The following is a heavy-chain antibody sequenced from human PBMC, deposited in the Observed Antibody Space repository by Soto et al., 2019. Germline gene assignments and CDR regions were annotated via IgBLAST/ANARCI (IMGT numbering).Heavy chain of an antibody. CDR1: GGSISSGGYY. V-gene: IGHV4-31*03. J-gene: IGHJ4*02. CDR2: IYYSGST. CDR3: ARADSSGQCFDY. Sequence: SETLSLTCTVSGGSISSGGYYWSWIRQHPGKGLEWIGYIYYSGSTYYNPSLKSRVTISVDTSKNQFSLKLSSVTAADTAVYYCARADSSGQCFDYWGQGTLVTVSS. D-gene: IGHD3-22*01.